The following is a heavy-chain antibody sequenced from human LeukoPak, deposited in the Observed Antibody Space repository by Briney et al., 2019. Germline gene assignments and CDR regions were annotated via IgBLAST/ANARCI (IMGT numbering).Heavy chain of an antibody. CDR1: GFTFSSYA. CDR2: ISYDGSNK. J-gene: IGHJ4*02. D-gene: IGHD5-24*01. Sequence: PGRSLRLSCAASGFTFSSYAMHWVRQAPGKGLEWVAVISYDGSNKYYADSVKGRFTISRDNSKNTLYLQMNSLRAEDTAVYYCARMGGYNKYYFDYWGQGTLVTVSS. V-gene: IGHV3-30-3*01. CDR3: ARMGGYNKYYFDY.